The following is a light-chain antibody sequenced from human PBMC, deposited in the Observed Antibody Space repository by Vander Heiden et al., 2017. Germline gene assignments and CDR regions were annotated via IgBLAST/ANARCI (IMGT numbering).Light chain of an antibody. CDR2: AAS. CDR1: QSISSY. V-gene: IGKV1-39*01. Sequence: DIQMTQSPSSLSASVGARVTITCRASQSISSYLNWYQQKPGKAPKLLIYAASSLQSGVPSTFSGSGSGTEFTLTVSSLQPEDFATYYCQQSYSTPHTFGQGTKLEIK. CDR3: QQSYSTPHT. J-gene: IGKJ2*01.